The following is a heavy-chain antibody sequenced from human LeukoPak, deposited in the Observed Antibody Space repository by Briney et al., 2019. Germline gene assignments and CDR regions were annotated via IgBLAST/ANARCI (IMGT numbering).Heavy chain of an antibody. D-gene: IGHD6-19*01. CDR1: GGSISSSSYY. V-gene: IGHV4-39*02. J-gene: IGHJ6*03. Sequence: SETLSLTCTVSGGSISSSSYYWGWIRQPPGKGLEWIGSIYYSGSTYYNQSPKSRVTISVDTSKNQFSLKLSSVTAADTAVYYCAREGAVAGMDYYYYYYMDVWGKGTTVTISS. CDR3: AREGAVAGMDYYYYYYMDV. CDR2: IYYSGST.